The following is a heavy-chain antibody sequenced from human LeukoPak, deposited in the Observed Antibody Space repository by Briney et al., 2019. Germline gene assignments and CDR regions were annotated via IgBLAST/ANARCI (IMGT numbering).Heavy chain of an antibody. CDR3: ARGEGYSYAVDY. CDR1: GGTFSSYA. V-gene: IGHV1-69*13. CDR2: IIPIFGTA. Sequence: ASVKVSCKASGGTFSSYAISWVRQAPGQGLEWMGGIIPIFGTANYAQKFQGRVTITADESTSTAYMELRSLRSDDTAVYYCARGEGYSYAVDYWGQGTLVTVSS. J-gene: IGHJ4*02. D-gene: IGHD5-18*01.